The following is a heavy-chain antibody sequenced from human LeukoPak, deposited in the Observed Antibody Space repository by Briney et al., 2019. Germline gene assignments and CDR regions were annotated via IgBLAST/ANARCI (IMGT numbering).Heavy chain of an antibody. J-gene: IGHJ4*02. V-gene: IGHV7-4-1*02. D-gene: IGHD3-16*02. CDR2: IHPSTGNP. CDR3: ARAFQSLGGLSLPDY. Sequence: ASVKVSCKASGYTFSSYGITWVRQAPGQGLEWMGWIHPSTGNPTYAQGFTGRFVFSLDTSVSTTYLQISSLKAEDTAVYFCARAFQSLGGLSLPDYWGQGTLVTVSS. CDR1: GYTFSSYG.